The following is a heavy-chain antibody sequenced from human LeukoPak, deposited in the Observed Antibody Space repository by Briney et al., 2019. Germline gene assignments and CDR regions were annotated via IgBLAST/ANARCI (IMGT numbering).Heavy chain of an antibody. J-gene: IGHJ6*02. Sequence: SQTLSLTCAISGDSVSSNSAAWNWIRQSPSRGLEWLGGTYYRSKWYNDYAVSVKSRITINPDTSKNQFSLQLNSVTPEDTAVYYCARDLPDTAIITDYYGMDVWGQGTTVTVSS. CDR1: GDSVSSNSAA. CDR3: ARDLPDTAIITDYYGMDV. V-gene: IGHV6-1*01. D-gene: IGHD5-18*01. CDR2: TYYRSKWYN.